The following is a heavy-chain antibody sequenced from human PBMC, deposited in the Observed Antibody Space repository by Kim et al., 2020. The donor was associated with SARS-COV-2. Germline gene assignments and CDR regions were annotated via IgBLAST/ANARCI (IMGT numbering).Heavy chain of an antibody. CDR3: ARGGRWFGELFPDY. CDR1: GFTVSSNY. CDR2: IYSGGST. Sequence: GGSLRLSCAASGFTVSSNYMSWVRQAPGKGLEWVSVIYSGGSTYYADSVKGRFTISRDNSKNTLYLQMNSLRAEDTAVYYCARGGRWFGELFPDYWGQGTLVTVSS. D-gene: IGHD3-10*01. V-gene: IGHV3-53*01. J-gene: IGHJ4*02.